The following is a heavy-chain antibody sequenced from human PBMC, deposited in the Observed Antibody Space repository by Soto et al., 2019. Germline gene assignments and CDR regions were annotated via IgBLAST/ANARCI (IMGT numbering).Heavy chain of an antibody. CDR1: GYTFTSYG. Sequence: QVQLVQSGAEVKKPGASVKVSCKASGYTFTSYGISWVRQAPGQGLEWMGWISAYNGNTNYAQKLQGRVTMTTDTSTSTAYMELRSLRSDDTVVYYCARRRGYCSSTSCYRMGWFDPWGQGTLVTVSS. J-gene: IGHJ5*02. V-gene: IGHV1-18*04. CDR3: ARRRGYCSSTSCYRMGWFDP. D-gene: IGHD2-2*02. CDR2: ISAYNGNT.